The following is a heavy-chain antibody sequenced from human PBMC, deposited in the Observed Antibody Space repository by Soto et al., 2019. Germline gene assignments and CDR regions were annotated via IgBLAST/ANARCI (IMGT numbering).Heavy chain of an antibody. V-gene: IGHV4-59*02. CDR2: THHTGTS. D-gene: IGHD1-1*01. CDR3: AKWNQDWRAFGS. Sequence: QVQLQESGRGLVRPSETLSLNCAVSGDSVTLYFWNWIRQPPGKALEWIGYTHHTGTSRYNPSLRGRIATPVDTSKIQFTLVLTSVTAADTAVYYCAKWNQDWRAFGSWGQGILVAVSS. CDR1: GDSVTLYF. J-gene: IGHJ1*01.